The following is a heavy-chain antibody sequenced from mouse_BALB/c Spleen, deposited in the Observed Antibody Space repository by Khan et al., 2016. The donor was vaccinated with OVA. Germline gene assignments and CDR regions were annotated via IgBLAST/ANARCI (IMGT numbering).Heavy chain of an antibody. D-gene: IGHD1-1*01. Sequence: EVQLQESGPGLVKPSQSLSLTCTVTGYSITSDYVWYWIRQFPGNKLEWMGYISYSGSTSYNPTLKSRISITRDTSNNQFSLQLNSVPTDATATDYCATDYGSSYYYFDYWCQGTTLTVSS. CDR2: ISYSGST. V-gene: IGHV3-2*02. J-gene: IGHJ2*01. CDR3: ATDYGSSYYYFDY. CDR1: GYSITSDYV.